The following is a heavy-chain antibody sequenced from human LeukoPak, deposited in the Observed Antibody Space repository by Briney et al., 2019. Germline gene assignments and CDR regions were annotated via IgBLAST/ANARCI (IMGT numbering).Heavy chain of an antibody. Sequence: SETLSFTCTVSGGSISSYYWSWIRQPPGKGLEWIGYIYYSGSTNYNPSLKSRVTISVDTSKNQFSLKLSSVTAADTAVYYCARVGAAADPEYFQHWGQGTLVTVSS. D-gene: IGHD6-13*01. CDR2: IYYSGST. CDR1: GGSISSYY. CDR3: ARVGAAADPEYFQH. J-gene: IGHJ1*01. V-gene: IGHV4-59*01.